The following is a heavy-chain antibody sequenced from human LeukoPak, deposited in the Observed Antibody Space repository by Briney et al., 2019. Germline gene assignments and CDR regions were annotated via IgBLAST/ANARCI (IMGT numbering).Heavy chain of an antibody. D-gene: IGHD3-9*01. J-gene: IGHJ4*02. Sequence: GGSLRLSCAASGFTLSSYGMHRVHQAPGKGLEWVAVISYDGSNKYYADSVKGRFTISRDNSKNTLYLQMNSLRAEDTAVYYCAKVGPLRYFDWSYFDYWGQGTLVTVSS. CDR3: AKVGPLRYFDWSYFDY. CDR2: ISYDGSNK. CDR1: GFTLSSYG. V-gene: IGHV3-30*18.